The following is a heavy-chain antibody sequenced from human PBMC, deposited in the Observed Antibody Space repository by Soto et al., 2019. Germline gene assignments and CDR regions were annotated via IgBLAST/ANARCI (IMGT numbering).Heavy chain of an antibody. CDR3: ARVTVVLNWFDP. Sequence: PSETLSLTCTVSGGSVSSGSYYWRWIRQPPGKGLEWIGYIYYSGSTNYNPSLKSRVTISVDTSKNQFSLKLSSVTAADTAVYYCARVTVVLNWFDPWGQGTLVTVSS. J-gene: IGHJ5*02. CDR2: IYYSGST. V-gene: IGHV4-61*01. D-gene: IGHD2-15*01. CDR1: GGSVSSGSYY.